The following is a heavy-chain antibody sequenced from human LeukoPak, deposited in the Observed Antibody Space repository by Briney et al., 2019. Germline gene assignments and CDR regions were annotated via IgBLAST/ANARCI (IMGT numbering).Heavy chain of an antibody. V-gene: IGHV3-74*03. D-gene: IGHD5-12*01. CDR1: GFTFSSYW. J-gene: IGHJ4*01. CDR3: SRGGYSDYDYGPDY. Sequence: GGSLRLSCAASGFTFSSYWIHWVRQAPGKGLVWVSHINTDGTSTTYADSVKGRFTISRDNAKNTMYLQMNSLRAEDTAVYYCSRGGYSDYDYGPDYWGQEPWSPSPQ. CDR2: INTDGTST.